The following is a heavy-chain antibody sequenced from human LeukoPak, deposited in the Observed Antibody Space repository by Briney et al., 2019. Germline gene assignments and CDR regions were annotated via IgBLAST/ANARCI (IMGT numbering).Heavy chain of an antibody. J-gene: IGHJ6*03. Sequence: SVKVCCQASGCTFIRYALNWLRQAPGQGLDWVGGNIHIFGTANYAQKYQGRHTINADESTRKACLDVAHLRSEDTAVYYCARGPDYYDSSGYDYYYMDVWGKGTTVTVSS. CDR3: ARGPDYYDSSGYDYYYMDV. CDR2: NIHIFGTA. V-gene: IGHV1-69*13. D-gene: IGHD3-22*01. CDR1: GCTFIRYA.